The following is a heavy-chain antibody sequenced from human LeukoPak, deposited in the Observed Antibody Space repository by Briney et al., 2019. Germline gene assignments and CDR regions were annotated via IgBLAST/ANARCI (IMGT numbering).Heavy chain of an antibody. J-gene: IGHJ3*01. V-gene: IGHV3-21*01. D-gene: IGHD1-20*01. CDR3: AKEGDITRSFMAFDF. CDR2: ISYSSSNR. CDR1: GFTFSTYS. Sequence: GGSLRLSCAASGFTFSTYSMNWVRQAPGKGLEWVSSISYSSSNRYHADSVKGRFTISSDNAKNSLYFQMHSPGAAEKAVYYCAKEGDITRSFMAFDFGGQGTIVTVSS.